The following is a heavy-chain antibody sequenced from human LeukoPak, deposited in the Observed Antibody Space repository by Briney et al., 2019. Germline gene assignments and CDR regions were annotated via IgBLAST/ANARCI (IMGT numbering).Heavy chain of an antibody. V-gene: IGHV4-34*01. CDR3: ARWVVRGVIKYFDY. J-gene: IGHJ4*02. D-gene: IGHD3-10*01. CDR2: ISHSGST. CDR1: GGSFSGYY. Sequence: SETLSLTCAVYGGSFSGYYWSWIRQPPGKGLEWIGEISHSGSTNYNPSLKSRVTISVDTSKNQFSLKLSSVTAADTAVYYCARWVVRGVIKYFDYWGQGTLVTVSS.